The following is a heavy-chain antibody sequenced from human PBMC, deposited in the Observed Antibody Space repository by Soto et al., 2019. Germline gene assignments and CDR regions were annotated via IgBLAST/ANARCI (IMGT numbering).Heavy chain of an antibody. CDR3: ARAPNSIAVATFDY. V-gene: IGHV1-2*04. D-gene: IGHD6-19*01. CDR1: GYTFTGYY. CDR2: INPNSGGT. Sequence: GASVKVSCKASGYTFTGYYMHWVRQAPGQGLEWMGWINPNSGGTNYAQKFQGWVTMTRDTSISTAYMELSRLRSDDTAVYYCARAPNSIAVATFDYWGQGTLVTVSS. J-gene: IGHJ4*02.